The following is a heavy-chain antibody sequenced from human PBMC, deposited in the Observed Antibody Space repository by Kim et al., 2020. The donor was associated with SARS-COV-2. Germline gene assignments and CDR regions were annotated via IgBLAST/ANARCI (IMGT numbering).Heavy chain of an antibody. V-gene: IGHV1-2*06. CDR2: IHSNTGDT. D-gene: IGHD1-26*01. CDR1: GYTFSDYY. CDR3: ARTKSPDVGRITDY. Sequence: ASVKVSCKASGYTFSDYYIHWVRQAPGQGLEWIGRIHSNTGDTNTKYTQEFQGRVTMTTHTAISTAYMELSSLTSDDTALYYCARTKSPDVGRITDYWRQGTLVTGSS. J-gene: IGHJ4*02.